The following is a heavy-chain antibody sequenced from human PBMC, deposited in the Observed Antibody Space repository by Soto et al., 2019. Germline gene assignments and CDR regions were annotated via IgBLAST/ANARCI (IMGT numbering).Heavy chain of an antibody. J-gene: IGHJ4*02. CDR1: GGSISSGGYY. V-gene: IGHV4-31*03. CDR2: IYYSGGT. CDR3: ARENEYYYDSSGFGLI. Sequence: SETLSLTCTVSGGSISSGGYYWSWIRQHPGKGLEWIGYIYYSGGTYYNPSLKSRVTISVDTSKNQFSLKLSSVTAADTAVYYCARENEYYYDSSGFGLIWGQGTLVTVSS. D-gene: IGHD3-22*01.